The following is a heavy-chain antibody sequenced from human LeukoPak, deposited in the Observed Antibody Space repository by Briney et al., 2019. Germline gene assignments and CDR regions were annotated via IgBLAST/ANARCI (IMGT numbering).Heavy chain of an antibody. Sequence: SETLSLTCTVSGGSISSGGYNWSWLRQPPGKGLEWIGYIYYTGITYYNPSLRSRVTISVDTSKNLFSLKLSSVTAADTAVYYCARDAGNWFDPWGQGTLVTVS. CDR1: GGSISSGGYN. V-gene: IGHV4-31*03. CDR3: ARDAGNWFDP. J-gene: IGHJ5*02. CDR2: IYYTGIT.